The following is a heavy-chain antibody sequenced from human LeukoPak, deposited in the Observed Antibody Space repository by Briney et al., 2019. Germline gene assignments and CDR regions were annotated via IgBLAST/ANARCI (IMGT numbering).Heavy chain of an antibody. CDR2: IYTSGST. V-gene: IGHV4-4*07. CDR3: ARGDYDILTGYWNWFDP. J-gene: IGHJ5*02. Sequence: PSETLSLTCTVSGGSISSYYWSWIRQPAGKGLEWIGRIYTSGSTNYNPSLKSRVTMSVDTSKNQFSLKLSSVTAADTAVYYCARGDYDILTGYWNWFDPWGQGTLVTVSS. D-gene: IGHD3-9*01. CDR1: GGSISSYY.